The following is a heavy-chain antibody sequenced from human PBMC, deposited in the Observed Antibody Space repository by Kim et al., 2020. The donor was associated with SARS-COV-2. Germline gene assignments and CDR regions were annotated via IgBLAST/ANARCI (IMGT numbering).Heavy chain of an antibody. D-gene: IGHD1-1*01. Sequence: AESVKGRLTIPRDNSKDTVYLQMDNLRAADTDVYYCAKAAVGTTRGGFDPWGQGTLVTVSS. J-gene: IGHJ5*02. CDR3: AKAAVGTTRGGFDP. V-gene: IGHV3-23*01.